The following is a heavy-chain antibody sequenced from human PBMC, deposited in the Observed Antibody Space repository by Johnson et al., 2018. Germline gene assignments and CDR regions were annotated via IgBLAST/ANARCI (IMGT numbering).Heavy chain of an antibody. J-gene: IGHJ4*02. CDR2: ISYDATNK. CDR3: SRAPGMVGGTYFDS. V-gene: IGHV3-30*04. D-gene: IGHD1-26*01. Sequence: QVQLVQSGGGVVQPGRSLSLSCAASGFTFSTFAMNWVRQPPGKGLEWLALISYDATNKNYAHSVKGRFTISRDNLKDTVSLQMDNLTSEDTAVYYCSRAPGMVGGTYFDSWGQGTLVTVSS. CDR1: GFTFSTFA.